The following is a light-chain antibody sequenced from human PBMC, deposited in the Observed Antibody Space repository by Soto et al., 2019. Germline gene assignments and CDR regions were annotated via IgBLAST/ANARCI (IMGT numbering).Light chain of an antibody. CDR1: QSVSSSY. Sequence: EIVLTQSPGTLSLSPGERATLSCRASQSVSSSYLAWYQQKPGQAPRLLIYGASSRATGIPDRFSGSGSGTYFTLTISRLEPEDFEVYYCQQYSSSTTWTFGQGTKVEIK. CDR2: GAS. J-gene: IGKJ1*01. V-gene: IGKV3-20*01. CDR3: QQYSSSTTWT.